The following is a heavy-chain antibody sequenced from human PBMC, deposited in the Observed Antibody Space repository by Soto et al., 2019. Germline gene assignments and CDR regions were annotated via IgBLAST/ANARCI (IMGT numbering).Heavy chain of an antibody. CDR2: IRSNGGTT. Sequence: PGGSLRLSCSASGFTFSNYAMHWVRQAPGKGLEYVSAIRSNGGTTYYADSVKGRFTISRDNSKNTLYLQMSSLTTEDTAVYYCVKASGVVGVPYEHWGQGTLVTVSS. V-gene: IGHV3-64D*06. CDR3: VKASGVVGVPYEH. CDR1: GFTFSNYA. J-gene: IGHJ4*02. D-gene: IGHD1-26*01.